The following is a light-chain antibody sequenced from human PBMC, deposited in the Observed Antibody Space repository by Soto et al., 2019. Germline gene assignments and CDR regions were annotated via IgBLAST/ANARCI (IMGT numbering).Light chain of an antibody. CDR1: ESVDIY. J-gene: IGKJ4*01. CDR2: DGS. CDR3: QQRRNWPPLT. Sequence: ETVLTQSPATLSLSPGERATLSCRASESVDIYLAWYQQKPGQAPRLLIYDGSNRATGIPARFSGRGSGTDFTLTSSRLEPEDFAVYYCQQRRNWPPLTFGGGTRVEIK. V-gene: IGKV3-11*01.